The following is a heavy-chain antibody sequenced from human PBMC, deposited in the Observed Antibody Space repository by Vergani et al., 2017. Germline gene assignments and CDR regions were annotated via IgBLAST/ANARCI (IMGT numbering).Heavy chain of an antibody. CDR2: ISSSSSYT. V-gene: IGHV3-11*05. CDR1: GFTFSDYY. J-gene: IGHJ4*02. CDR3: ARHPPGTAMVNFDY. Sequence: QVQLVESGGGLVKPGGSLRLSCAASGFTFSDYYMRWIRQAPGKGLEWVSYISSSSSYTNYADSVKGRFTISRDNAKNSLYLQMNSLRAEDTAVYYCARHPPGTAMVNFDYWGQGTLVTVSS. D-gene: IGHD5-18*01.